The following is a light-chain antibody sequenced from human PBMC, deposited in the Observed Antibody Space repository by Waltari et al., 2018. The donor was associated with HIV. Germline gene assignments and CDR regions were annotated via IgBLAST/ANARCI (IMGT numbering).Light chain of an antibody. Sequence: QSVLTQPASVSGSPGQSISISCTGTDREIGFSNFVSWYQHLPGKAPPLLIDGGTARASGISSRFPASKSVNTASFSISGLQLEDEGDYYCTSYSYSHHFAFGGGTTLTVL. J-gene: IGLJ3*02. CDR3: TSYSYSHHFA. V-gene: IGLV2-14*01. CDR2: GGT. CDR1: DREIGFSNF.